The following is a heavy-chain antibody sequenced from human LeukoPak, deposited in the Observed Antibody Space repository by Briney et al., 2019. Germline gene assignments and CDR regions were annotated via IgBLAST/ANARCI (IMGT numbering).Heavy chain of an antibody. Sequence: GGSLRLSCAASGFTFTNYWMNWVRQAPGKGLEWVSAISASGGSTFYADSVKGRFTISRDYSKNTLYLQMNSLRVEDTAVYFCAIFHCSSTSCHLSGYFQYWGQGTLVTVSS. V-gene: IGHV3-23*01. CDR2: ISASGGST. J-gene: IGHJ1*01. D-gene: IGHD2-2*01. CDR3: AIFHCSSTSCHLSGYFQY. CDR1: GFTFTNYW.